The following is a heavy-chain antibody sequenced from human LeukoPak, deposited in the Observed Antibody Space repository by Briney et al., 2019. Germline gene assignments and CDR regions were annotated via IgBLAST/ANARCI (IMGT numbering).Heavy chain of an antibody. D-gene: IGHD1-26*01. Sequence: GTSVKVSCKASGFTFTSSAMQWVRQVRGQRLEWIGWIVVGSGNTNYAQKFQERVTITRDMSTSTAYMELSSLRSEDTAVYYCAAGGGIVGATTAFDIWGQGTMVTVSS. CDR1: GFTFTSSA. CDR3: AAGGGIVGATTAFDI. V-gene: IGHV1-58*02. CDR2: IVVGSGNT. J-gene: IGHJ3*02.